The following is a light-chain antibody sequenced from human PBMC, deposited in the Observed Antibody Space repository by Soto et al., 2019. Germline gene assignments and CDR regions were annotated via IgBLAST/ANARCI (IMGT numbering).Light chain of an antibody. CDR2: ELN. CDR1: SSDVGGYDD. CDR3: SSYAGDTPYI. J-gene: IGLJ1*01. Sequence: QSALTQPPSASGSPAQSVTISSPGTSSDVGGYDDVSWYQQLPGKAPKLVIYELNKQPSGVPERFSGSKSGNTALLSVSGLQAEDAAEFYCSSYAGDTPYIFGSGTKVTVL. V-gene: IGLV2-8*01.